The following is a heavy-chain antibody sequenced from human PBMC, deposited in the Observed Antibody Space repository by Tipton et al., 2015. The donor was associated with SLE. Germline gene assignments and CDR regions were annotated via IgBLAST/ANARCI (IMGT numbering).Heavy chain of an antibody. V-gene: IGHV4-38-2*01. CDR2: IIHSGVT. CDR1: GYSISAGYY. CDR3: ARVAPTEVFAY. D-gene: IGHD1-1*01. Sequence: TLSLTCVVSGYSISAGYYWGWIRQPPGKGLEWIAEIIHSGVTNYNPSLRSRVTISVDMSKNQVSLTLSSVTAADTAVYYCARVAPTEVFAYWGQGPLVTASP. J-gene: IGHJ4*02.